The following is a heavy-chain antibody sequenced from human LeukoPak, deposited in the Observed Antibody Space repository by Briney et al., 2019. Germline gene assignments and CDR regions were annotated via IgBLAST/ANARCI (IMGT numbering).Heavy chain of an antibody. CDR3: ASEYRSGGSCYAVDY. Sequence: PGGSLRLSCAASGFNFNSNSMNWVRQAPGKGLEWVSSISSSSSYIYYADSVKGRFTISRDNAKNSLYLQMNSLRAEDTAVYYCASEYRSGGSCYAVDYWGQGTLVTVSS. CDR2: ISSSSSYI. V-gene: IGHV3-21*01. D-gene: IGHD2-15*01. CDR1: GFNFNSNS. J-gene: IGHJ4*02.